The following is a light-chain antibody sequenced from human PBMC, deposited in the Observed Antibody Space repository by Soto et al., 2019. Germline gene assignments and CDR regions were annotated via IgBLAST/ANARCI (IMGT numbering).Light chain of an antibody. CDR2: VAS. V-gene: IGKV1-39*01. Sequence: DIQMTQSPSSLSASVGDRVTITCRASQSINTYLNWYQQKPGKAPKLLIYVASTLQSGVPSRFRGSGSGTAVTPTINSLQPQDFATYYCQQSYSTPPLTFGGGTKVEIK. CDR1: QSINTY. J-gene: IGKJ4*01. CDR3: QQSYSTPPLT.